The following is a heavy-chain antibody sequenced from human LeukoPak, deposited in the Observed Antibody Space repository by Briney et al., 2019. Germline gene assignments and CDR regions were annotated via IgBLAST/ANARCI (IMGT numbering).Heavy chain of an antibody. CDR2: IYYSGST. V-gene: IGHV4-31*03. Sequence: SQTLSLTCTVSGGSISSGGYYWSWIRQHPGKGLEWIGYIYYSGSTYYNPSLKSRVTISVDTSKNQFSLKLSSVTAADTAVYYCARAPREGYCSSTSCLYFVYWGQGTLVTVSS. D-gene: IGHD2-2*01. CDR3: ARAPREGYCSSTSCLYFVY. J-gene: IGHJ4*02. CDR1: GGSISSGGYY.